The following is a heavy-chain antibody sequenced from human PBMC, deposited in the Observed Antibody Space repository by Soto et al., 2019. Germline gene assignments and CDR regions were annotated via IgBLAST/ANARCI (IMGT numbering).Heavy chain of an antibody. D-gene: IGHD1-1*01. CDR3: ARVERGTVTTVVDAFDI. V-gene: IGHV4-34*01. CDR2: MSHSGGT. CDR1: GGFVSSGTYY. J-gene: IGHJ3*02. Sequence: QVQLQQWGAGLLKPSETLSLTCAVYGGFVSSGTYYWSWIRQPPGKGLEWLGEMSHSGGTHFNPSLKSRVTISVDTSKNQFSLKRSSVAAADTAMYYCARVERGTVTTVVDAFDIWGPGTMVTVSS.